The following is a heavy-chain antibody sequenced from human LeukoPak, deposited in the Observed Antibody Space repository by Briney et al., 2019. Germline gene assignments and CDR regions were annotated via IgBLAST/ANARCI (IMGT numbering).Heavy chain of an antibody. Sequence: SETLSLTCTVSGGSISSHYWSWIRQPPGKGLEWIGYIYYSGGTNYNPSLKSRVTISVDTSKNQFSLKLSSVTAADTAVYYCARGGLPDYWGQGTLVTVSS. CDR2: IYYSGGT. CDR3: ARGGLPDY. CDR1: GGSISSHY. V-gene: IGHV4-59*11. D-gene: IGHD2-15*01. J-gene: IGHJ4*02.